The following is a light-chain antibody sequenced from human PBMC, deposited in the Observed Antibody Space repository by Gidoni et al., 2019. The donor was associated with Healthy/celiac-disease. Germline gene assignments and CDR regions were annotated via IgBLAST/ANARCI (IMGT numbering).Light chain of an antibody. CDR1: QSVSSY. V-gene: IGKV3-11*01. CDR3: KQGSNWPGT. CDR2: DAS. Sequence: DIVLPQSPATLSLSPGERPTLSCRSSQSVSSYLAWYQQKPGQAPRLLIYDASNRATGIPARFSGSGSGTDFTLTISSVEPEDVAVYYCKQGSNWPGTFGQGTKVEIK. J-gene: IGKJ1*01.